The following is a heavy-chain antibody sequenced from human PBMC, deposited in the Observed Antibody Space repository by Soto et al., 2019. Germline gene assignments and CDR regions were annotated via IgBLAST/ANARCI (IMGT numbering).Heavy chain of an antibody. CDR2: ISYDGSNK. J-gene: IGHJ4*02. D-gene: IGHD2-2*01. V-gene: IGHV3-30*03. CDR3: ASRGYCSSTSCPWYFDY. Sequence: GGSLRLSCAAPGFTFSSYGMHWVRQAPGKGLEWVAVISYDGSNKYYADSVRGRFTISRDNSKNSLYLEMNSLRAEDTAVYYCASRGYCSSTSCPWYFDYWGQGTLVTVSS. CDR1: GFTFSSYG.